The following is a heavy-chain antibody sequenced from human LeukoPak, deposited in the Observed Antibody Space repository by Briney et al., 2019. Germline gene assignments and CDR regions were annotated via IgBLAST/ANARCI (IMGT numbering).Heavy chain of an antibody. J-gene: IGHJ6*03. CDR2: IIPIFGTA. D-gene: IGHD5-18*01. V-gene: IGHV1-69*05. CDR3: AREGTFDRSWNIERWYSYGLDLSRYYYMDV. Sequence: SVKVSCKASGGTFSSYAISWVRQAPGQGLEWMGGIIPIFGTANYAQKFQGRVTITTDESTSTAYMELSSLRSEDTAVYYCAREGTFDRSWNIERWYSYGLDLSRYYYMDVWGKGTTVTVSS. CDR1: GGTFSSYA.